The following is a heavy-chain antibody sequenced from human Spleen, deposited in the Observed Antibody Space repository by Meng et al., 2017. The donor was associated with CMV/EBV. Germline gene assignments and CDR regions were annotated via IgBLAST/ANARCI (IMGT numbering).Heavy chain of an antibody. Sequence: GESLKISCAATGFTFSNYGMHWVRQAPGKGLEWVAFIRFDGSKKYFADSVKGRFTMSRDNSQNTLYLQMNSLRVEDTAVYYCARALSWGSIDYWGQGALVTVSS. J-gene: IGHJ4*02. D-gene: IGHD2-8*02. CDR1: GFTFSNYG. CDR2: IRFDGSKK. V-gene: IGHV3-30*02. CDR3: ARALSWGSIDY.